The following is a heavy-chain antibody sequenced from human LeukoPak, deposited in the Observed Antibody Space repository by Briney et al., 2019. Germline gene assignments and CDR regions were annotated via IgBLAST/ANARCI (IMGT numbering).Heavy chain of an antibody. CDR3: ATVTAYFQD. J-gene: IGHJ1*01. CDR1: GXSFSSYW. Sequence: GGSLRLSCAASGXSFSSYWMSWVRQAPGKGLEWVANIKQDGNEKYYVDSVKGRFTISRDNAKNLLYLQLDSLRDEDTGVYYCATVTAYFQDWGQGTLVTVSS. CDR2: IKQDGNEK. V-gene: IGHV3-7*04.